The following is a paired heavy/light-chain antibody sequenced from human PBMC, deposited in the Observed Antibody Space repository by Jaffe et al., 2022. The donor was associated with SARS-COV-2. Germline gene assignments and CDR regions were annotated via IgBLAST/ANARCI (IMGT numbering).Heavy chain of an antibody. CDR2: IYYSGST. V-gene: IGHV4-59*01. D-gene: IGHD7-27*01. CDR1: GGSISSYY. J-gene: IGHJ4*02. CDR3: ARAVGELGNDY. Sequence: QVQLQESGPGLVKPSETLSLTCTVSGGSISSYYWSWIRQPPGKGLEWIGYIYYSGSTNYNPSLKSRVTISVDTSKNQFSLKLSSVTAADTAVYYCARAVGELGNDYWGQGTLVTVSS.
Light chain of an antibody. V-gene: IGKV1-9*01. J-gene: IGKJ2*01. Sequence: DIQLTQSPSFLSASVGDRVTITCRASQGISSYLAWYQQKPGKAPKLLIYAASTLQSGVPSRFSGSGSGTEFTLTISSLQPEDFATYYCQQLNSYLSTFGQGTKLEIK. CDR3: QQLNSYLST. CDR1: QGISSY. CDR2: AAS.